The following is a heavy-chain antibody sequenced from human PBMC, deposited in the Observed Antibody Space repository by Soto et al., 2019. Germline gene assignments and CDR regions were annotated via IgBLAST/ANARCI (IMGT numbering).Heavy chain of an antibody. D-gene: IGHD3-10*01. Sequence: PSETLSLTCTVSGGSVSSSSYYWGWVRQPPGKGLEWIGSVYYSGSTYYNPSLESRVTISVDKSKNQFSLKLMSLSAADTAVYYCARGRVRSGSYYNVDWFDPWGQGTLVTVSS. V-gene: IGHV4-39*01. CDR3: ARGRVRSGSYYNVDWFDP. CDR1: GGSVSSSSYY. J-gene: IGHJ5*02. CDR2: VYYSGST.